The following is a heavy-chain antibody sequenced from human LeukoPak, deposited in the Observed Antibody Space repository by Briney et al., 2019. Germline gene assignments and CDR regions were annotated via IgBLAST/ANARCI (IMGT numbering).Heavy chain of an antibody. J-gene: IGHJ4*02. V-gene: IGHV5-51*01. CDR3: ARRLGATQPYFDF. D-gene: IGHD1-26*01. CDR1: GYRFTSYW. CDR2: IHPGDSET. Sequence: GESLKISCKASGYRFTSYWSGWVRQMPGKGLDCMGFIHPGDSETRYSPSFQGQFTISADKSISTAYLQWSGLKASDTAMYYCARRLGATQPYFDFWGQGALVTVSS.